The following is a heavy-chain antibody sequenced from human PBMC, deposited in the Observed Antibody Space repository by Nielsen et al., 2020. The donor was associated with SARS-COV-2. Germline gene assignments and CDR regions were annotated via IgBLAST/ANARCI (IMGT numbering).Heavy chain of an antibody. J-gene: IGHJ4*02. Sequence: ASVKVSCKVSGCTPTELPMPWDQQAPGKGLEGLGGFDPEDGETIYAQKFQCRATMTEDTSTDTAYMELSSLRSEDTAVYYCARSSLWYSSGWSAGGFGYWGQGTLVTVSS. CDR1: GCTPTELP. CDR3: ARSSLWYSSGWSAGGFGY. D-gene: IGHD6-19*01. V-gene: IGHV1-24*01. CDR2: FDPEDGET.